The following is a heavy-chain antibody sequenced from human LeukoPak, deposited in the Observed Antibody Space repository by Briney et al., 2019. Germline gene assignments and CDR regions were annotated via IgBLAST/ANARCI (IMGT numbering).Heavy chain of an antibody. D-gene: IGHD1-26*01. CDR3: ARPTYSGSYYWFDY. CDR1: VFTLCSYG. Sequence: PGGSLRLSCAASVFTLCSYGMPSVRQAPGTGLEAGSVIWNDVSNKYYADSVKGRFTISRDNSKNTMYLQMNSLRAEDTAVYYCARPTYSGSYYWFDYWGQGTLVTVSS. CDR2: IWNDVSNK. J-gene: IGHJ4*02. V-gene: IGHV3-33*01.